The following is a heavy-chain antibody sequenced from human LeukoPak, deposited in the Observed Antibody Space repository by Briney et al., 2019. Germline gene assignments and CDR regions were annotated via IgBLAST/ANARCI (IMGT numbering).Heavy chain of an antibody. CDR2: IRSKANSYAT. Sequence: TGGSLKLSCAASGFTFSGSAMHWVRQASGKGLEWVGRIRSKANSYATAYAASVKGRFTISRDDSKNTAYLQMNSLRAEDTAVYYCAKAGWYGGDFDYWGQGTLVTVSS. CDR3: AKAGWYGGDFDY. D-gene: IGHD6-19*01. CDR1: GFTFSGSA. J-gene: IGHJ4*02. V-gene: IGHV3-73*01.